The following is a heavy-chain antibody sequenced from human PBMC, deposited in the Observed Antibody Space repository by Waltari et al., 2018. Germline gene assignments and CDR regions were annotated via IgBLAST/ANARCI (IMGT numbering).Heavy chain of an antibody. CDR2: CRLDGYGT. D-gene: IGHD6-19*01. Sequence: EVQLVESGGGLVQPGGSLRLSCAASGFTLSGYWMHWVRQAPGKGLVLVSHCRLDGYGTNYVDSVKGRFTVSGDNAKNTLYLEMNSLRAEDTAIYYCTRDNGGGWYGHAFDIWGQGTMVTVSS. CDR3: TRDNGGGWYGHAFDI. CDR1: GFTLSGYW. J-gene: IGHJ3*02. V-gene: IGHV3-74*01.